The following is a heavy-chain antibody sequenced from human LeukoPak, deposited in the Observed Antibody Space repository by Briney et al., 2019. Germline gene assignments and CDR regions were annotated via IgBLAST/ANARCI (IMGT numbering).Heavy chain of an antibody. J-gene: IGHJ6*02. Sequence: QPGGSLRLSRAPSGFTYSSYAMSCVRQAPGKGLEWVSAISGSGSSTYYADSVKGRFTISRDNSKNTLFLQMNSLRAEDTAVYYCAKDRSLYNYYRMDVWGQGTTVTVSS. V-gene: IGHV3-23*01. CDR1: GFTYSSYA. CDR3: AKDRSLYNYYRMDV. D-gene: IGHD2-15*01. CDR2: ISGSGSST.